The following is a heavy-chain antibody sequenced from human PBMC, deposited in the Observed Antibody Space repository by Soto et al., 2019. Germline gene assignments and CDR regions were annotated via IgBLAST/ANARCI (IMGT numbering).Heavy chain of an antibody. V-gene: IGHV3-33*01. CDR2: IGYDGSYS. CDR3: ARDQLKQTLLLFDY. Sequence: VQLVESGGGVVQPGKSLRLSCVGSGLRLSVNDMDWVRQAPGKEPEWVASIGYDGSYSDYADSVKGRFLISRDNSKNTLYLQMNSLRAEDTAVYYCARDQLKQTLLLFDYWGQGTLVTVSS. CDR1: GLRLSVND. J-gene: IGHJ4*02.